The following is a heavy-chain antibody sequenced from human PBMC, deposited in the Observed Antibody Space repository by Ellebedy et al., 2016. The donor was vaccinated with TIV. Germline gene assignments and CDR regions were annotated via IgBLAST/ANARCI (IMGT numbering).Heavy chain of an antibody. CDR3: AKDRTSGDGYWVFDQ. Sequence: GESLKISCAASGFTFSGYAMSWVRQAPGKGLEWVSGINSGGVKTYYADSVKGRFTISRDNSKSMVHLQMNSLRPEDTAVYYCAKDRTSGDGYWVFDQWGQGTLVTVSS. CDR2: INSGGVKT. J-gene: IGHJ4*02. V-gene: IGHV3-23*01. D-gene: IGHD5-18*01. CDR1: GFTFSGYA.